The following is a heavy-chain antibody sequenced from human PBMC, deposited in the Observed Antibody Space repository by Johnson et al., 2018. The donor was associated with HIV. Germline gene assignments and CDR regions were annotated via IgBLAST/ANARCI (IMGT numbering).Heavy chain of an antibody. D-gene: IGHD4-17*01. CDR3: ARGLIDYGDSQAFDI. CDR2: ISGSGGST. Sequence: VQLVESGGGLVQPGGSLRLSCAASGFTFSTYAMSWVRQAPGRGLEWVSSISGSGGSTYYADSVKGRFTISRDNSKNTLYLQMNSLRAEDTAVYYCARGLIDYGDSQAFDIWGQGTMVTVSS. J-gene: IGHJ3*02. V-gene: IGHV3-23*04. CDR1: GFTFSTYA.